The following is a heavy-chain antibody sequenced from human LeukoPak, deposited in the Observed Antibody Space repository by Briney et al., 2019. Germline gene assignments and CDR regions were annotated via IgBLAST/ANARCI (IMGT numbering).Heavy chain of an antibody. CDR1: GYTFTSYY. V-gene: IGHV1-46*01. J-gene: IGHJ5*02. CDR2: INPSGGST. D-gene: IGHD2-8*01. Sequence: ASVKVSCKASGYTFTSYYMHWVRQAPGQGLEWMGIINPSGGSTSYAQKFQGRVTMTRDTSTSTVYMELSSLRSEDTAVYYCARDSRLTFLGDIVLMVYAFSPCWFDPWGQGTLVTVSS. CDR3: ARDSRLTFLGDIVLMVYAFSPCWFDP.